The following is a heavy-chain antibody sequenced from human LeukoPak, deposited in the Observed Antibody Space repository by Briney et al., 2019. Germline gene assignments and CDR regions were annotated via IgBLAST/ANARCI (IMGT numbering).Heavy chain of an antibody. V-gene: IGHV1-8*01. D-gene: IGHD2-21*01. CDR3: ARVAGNCGGDCYRLVY. CDR1: GYTFTTYD. CDR2: MNPNSGNT. Sequence: AASVKVSCKASGYTFTTYDINWVRQVTGQGLEWMARMNPNSGNTGYAQKFQGRVTMTRNTSISTAYMELSSLRSEDTAVYYCARVAGNCGGDCYRLVYWGQGTLVTVSS. J-gene: IGHJ4*02.